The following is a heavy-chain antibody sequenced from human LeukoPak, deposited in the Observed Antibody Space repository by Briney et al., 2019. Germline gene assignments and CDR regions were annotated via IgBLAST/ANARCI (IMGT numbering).Heavy chain of an antibody. CDR2: INTNGANT. CDR3: AKVKKYYFDY. V-gene: IGHV3-64*04. J-gene: IGHJ4*02. Sequence: GGSLRLSCSASGFTFKSYAMHWVRQAPGKGLEYVSSINTNGANTYYADSVKGRFTISRDNSKNTLYLQMNSLRAEDTAVYYCAKVKKYYFDYWGQGTLVTVSS. CDR1: GFTFKSYA.